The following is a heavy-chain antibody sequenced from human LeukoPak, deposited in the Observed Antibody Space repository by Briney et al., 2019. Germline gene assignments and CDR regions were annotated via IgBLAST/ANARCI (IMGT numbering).Heavy chain of an antibody. CDR1: GYTFTSYG. V-gene: IGHV1-18*01. CDR3: ARGDGDCSSTSCYKGEAFDI. D-gene: IGHD2-2*02. J-gene: IGHJ3*02. CDR2: ISAYNGNT. Sequence: ASVKVSCKASGYTFTSYGISWVRQAPGQGLEWMGWISAYNGNTNYAQKLQGRVTITADESTSTAYMELSSLRSEDTAVYYCARGDGDCSSTSCYKGEAFDIWGQGTMVTVSS.